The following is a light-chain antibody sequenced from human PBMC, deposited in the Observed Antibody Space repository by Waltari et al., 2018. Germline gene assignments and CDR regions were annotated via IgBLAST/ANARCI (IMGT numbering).Light chain of an antibody. V-gene: IGKV1-39*01. Sequence: DIQMTQSPSSLSASVGDRVTITCRASQSISSYLNWYQQKPGKAPKLLIYAASSLQSGVPSRFSGSESETDFTLTISSLQPEDFATYYCQQSYSTPQITFGQGTRLEIK. CDR3: QQSYSTPQIT. CDR1: QSISSY. CDR2: AAS. J-gene: IGKJ5*01.